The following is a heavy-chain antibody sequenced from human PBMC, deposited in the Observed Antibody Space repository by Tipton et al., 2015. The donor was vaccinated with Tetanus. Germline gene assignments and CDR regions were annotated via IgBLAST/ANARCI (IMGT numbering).Heavy chain of an antibody. V-gene: IGHV1-8*01. Sequence: QSGAEVKKPGASVKVSCKASGYTFTSYDINWVRQATGQGLEWMGWMNPNSGNTGYAQKFQGRVTMTRNTSISTAYMELSSLRSGDTAVYYCARRVYDSEETRIDYWGQGTLVTVSS. CDR2: MNPNSGNT. J-gene: IGHJ4*02. D-gene: IGHD3-22*01. CDR3: ARRVYDSEETRIDY. CDR1: GYTFTSYD.